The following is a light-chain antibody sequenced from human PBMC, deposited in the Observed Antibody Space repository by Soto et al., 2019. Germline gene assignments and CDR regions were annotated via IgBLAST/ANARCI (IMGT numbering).Light chain of an antibody. V-gene: IGLV2-14*03. J-gene: IGLJ2*01. Sequence: QSALTQPASVSGSPRQSITISCTGTSSDVGGYNYVSWYQQHPGKAPKVMIYDVSYRPSGVSNRFSGSKSGNTASLTISGLQVEDEADYYCSSYTSSSTLVVFGGGTKLTVL. CDR3: SSYTSSSTLVV. CDR1: SSDVGGYNY. CDR2: DVS.